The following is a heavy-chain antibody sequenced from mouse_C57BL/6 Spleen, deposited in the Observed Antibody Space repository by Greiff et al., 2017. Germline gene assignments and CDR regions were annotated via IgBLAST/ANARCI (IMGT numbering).Heavy chain of an antibody. CDR3: ARNRGYYYFDY. J-gene: IGHJ2*01. Sequence: VQLVESGPGLVQPSQSLSITCTVSGFSLTSYGVHWVRQSPGKGLEWLGVIWSGGSTDYTAAFISRLSISKDNSKSQVFFKMNSLQADDTAIYYCARNRGYYYFDYGGQGTTLTVSS. D-gene: IGHD2-3*01. CDR2: IWSGGST. CDR1: GFSLTSYG. V-gene: IGHV2-2*01.